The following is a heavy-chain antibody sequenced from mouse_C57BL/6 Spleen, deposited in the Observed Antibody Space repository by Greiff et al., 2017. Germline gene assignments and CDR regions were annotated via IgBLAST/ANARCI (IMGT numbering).Heavy chain of an antibody. CDR2: IDPSDSYT. J-gene: IGHJ1*03. D-gene: IGHD1-1*01. V-gene: IGHV1-59*01. CDR3: ASGIYYQRYFDV. Sequence: QVQLQQPGAELVRPGTSVKLSCKASGYTFTSYWMHWVKQRPGQGLEWIGVIDPSDSYTNYNQKFKGKATLTVDTSSSTAYMQLSSLTSEDSAVYYCASGIYYQRYFDVWGTGTTVTVSS. CDR1: GYTFTSYW.